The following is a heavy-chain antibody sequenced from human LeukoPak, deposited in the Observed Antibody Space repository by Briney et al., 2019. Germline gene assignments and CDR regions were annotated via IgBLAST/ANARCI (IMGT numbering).Heavy chain of an antibody. D-gene: IGHD6-19*01. V-gene: IGHV3-30*03. CDR1: GFTISTHG. J-gene: IGHJ5*02. Sequence: PGGSLRLSCVVSGFTISTHGMHWARQAPGKGPEWVAMISHDGSIEHYGDSVKGRLTISRDNSKNTLYLQMNSLRDEDTGVYYCARDWGSSGWYNWFDPWGQGTLVTVSS. CDR2: ISHDGSIE. CDR3: ARDWGSSGWYNWFDP.